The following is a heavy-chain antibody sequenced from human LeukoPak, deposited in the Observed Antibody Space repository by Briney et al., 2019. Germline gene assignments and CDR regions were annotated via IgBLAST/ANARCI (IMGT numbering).Heavy chain of an antibody. CDR2: TYYRSKWYN. V-gene: IGHV6-1*01. CDR1: GDSVYSNSAA. D-gene: IGHD6-13*01. J-gene: IGHJ4*02. CDR3: AREVAAAGSYYFDY. Sequence: SQTLSLTCAISGDSVYSNSAAWNWIRQSPSRGLEWLGGTYYRSKWYNDYAVSVKSRITINPDTSKNQFSLQLNSVTPEDTAVYYCAREVAAAGSYYFDYWGQGTLVTVSS.